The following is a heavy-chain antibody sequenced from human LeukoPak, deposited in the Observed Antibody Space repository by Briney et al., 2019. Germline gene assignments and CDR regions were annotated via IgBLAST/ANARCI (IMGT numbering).Heavy chain of an antibody. Sequence: PSETLSLTCAVYGGSFSGYYWTWIRQPPGKGLEWIGEINHSGSTNYNPSLKSRVTISADTSKNQFSLKLTSVTAADTAVYYCAAGCTDTSCFWFYYADAWGKGTTVTVSS. CDR2: INHSGST. CDR1: GGSFSGYY. D-gene: IGHD2-2*01. V-gene: IGHV4-34*01. J-gene: IGHJ6*03. CDR3: AAGCTDTSCFWFYYADA.